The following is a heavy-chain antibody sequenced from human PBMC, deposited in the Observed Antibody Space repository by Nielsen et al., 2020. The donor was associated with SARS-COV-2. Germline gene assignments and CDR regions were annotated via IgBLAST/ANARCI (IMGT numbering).Heavy chain of an antibody. V-gene: IGHV3-11*05. J-gene: IGHJ6*02. CDR1: GFIFSDYY. Sequence: GESLKISCAASGFIFSDYYMSWIRQAPGKGLEWVSYISSTSRSHTNYADSVKGRFTISRDNAKNSLYLQMNSLRAEDTAVYYCARASTYYGSGNYYPSHMDVWGQGTTVTVSS. D-gene: IGHD3-10*01. CDR2: ISSTSRSHT. CDR3: ARASTYYGSGNYYPSHMDV.